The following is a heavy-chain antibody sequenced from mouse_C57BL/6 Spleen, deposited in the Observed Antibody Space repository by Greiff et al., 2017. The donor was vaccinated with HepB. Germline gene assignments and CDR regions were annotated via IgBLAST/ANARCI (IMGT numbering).Heavy chain of an antibody. CDR3: ARRDPYDGYYQGGFAY. V-gene: IGHV1-19*01. D-gene: IGHD2-3*01. CDR1: GYTFTDYY. Sequence: EVQLQESGPVLVKPGASVKMSCKASGYTFTDYYMNWVKQSHGKSLEWIGVINPYNGGTSYNQKFKGKATLTVDKSSSTAYMELNSLTSEDSAVYDCARRDPYDGYYQGGFAYWGQGTLVTVSA. J-gene: IGHJ3*01. CDR2: INPYNGGT.